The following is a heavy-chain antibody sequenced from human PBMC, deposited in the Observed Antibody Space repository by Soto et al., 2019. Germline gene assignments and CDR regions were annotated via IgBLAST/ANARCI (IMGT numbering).Heavy chain of an antibody. CDR1: GFTFGTTD. V-gene: IGHV3-23*01. D-gene: IGHD3-10*01. CDR3: VKNSGWFNT. Sequence: GGSLRLSCAASGFTFGTTDMSWVRQAPGEGLEWVSTIEGSGGITYYADSVKGRFTISRDNSRNTVYLQMNSLRGDDTALYYCVKNSGWFNTWGQGALVTVSS. J-gene: IGHJ5*02. CDR2: IEGSGGIT.